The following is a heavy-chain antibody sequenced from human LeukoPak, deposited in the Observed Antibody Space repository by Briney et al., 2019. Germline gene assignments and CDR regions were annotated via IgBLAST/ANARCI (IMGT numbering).Heavy chain of an antibody. J-gene: IGHJ4*02. Sequence: KTSETLSLTCTVSGGSISSYYWSWIRQPPGKGLEWIGYIYTSGSTNYNPSLKSRVTISVDTSKTQFSLKLSSVTAADTAVYYCARLNVLRFLEWFFDYWGQGTLVTVSS. V-gene: IGHV4-4*09. CDR1: GGSISSYY. D-gene: IGHD3-3*01. CDR3: ARLNVLRFLEWFFDY. CDR2: IYTSGST.